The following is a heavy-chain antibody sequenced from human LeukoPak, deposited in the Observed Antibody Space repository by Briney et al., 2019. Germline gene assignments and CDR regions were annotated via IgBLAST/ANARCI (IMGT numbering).Heavy chain of an antibody. J-gene: IGHJ6*02. V-gene: IGHV3-30*18. CDR2: ISYDGSNK. CDR3: AKDSYCSSTSCYAGGYYYYFGMDV. CDR1: GFTFSSYG. Sequence: GGSLRLSCAASGFTFSSYGMHWVRQAPGKGLEWVAVISYDGSNKYYADSVKGRFTISRDNSKNTLYLQMNSLRAEDTAVYYCAKDSYCSSTSCYAGGYYYYFGMDVWGQGTTVTVS. D-gene: IGHD2-2*01.